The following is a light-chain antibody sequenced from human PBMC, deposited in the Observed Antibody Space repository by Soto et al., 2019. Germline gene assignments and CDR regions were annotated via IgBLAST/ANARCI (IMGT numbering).Light chain of an antibody. CDR1: QSVSSN. CDR2: GAS. J-gene: IGKJ1*01. V-gene: IGKV3-15*01. CDR3: QQYNNWFWT. Sequence: EIVLTPSSATLSVSPVERATLSCRASQSVSSNLAWYQQKPGQAPRLLIYGASTRATGIPARFSGSGSGTEFTLTISSLQSEDFAVYYCQQYNNWFWTFGQGTKVDIK.